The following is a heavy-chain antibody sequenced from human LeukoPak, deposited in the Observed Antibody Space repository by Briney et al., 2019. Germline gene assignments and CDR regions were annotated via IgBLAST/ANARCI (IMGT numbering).Heavy chain of an antibody. Sequence: PSETLSLTCAVYGGSFSGYYWSWIRQPPGKGLEWIGEINHSGSTYYNPSLKSRVTISVDTSKNQFSLKLSSVTAADTAVYYCARVPVRYCSGGSCYSDYWGQGTLVTVSS. D-gene: IGHD2-15*01. CDR2: INHSGST. CDR3: ARVPVRYCSGGSCYSDY. V-gene: IGHV4-34*01. J-gene: IGHJ4*02. CDR1: GGSFSGYY.